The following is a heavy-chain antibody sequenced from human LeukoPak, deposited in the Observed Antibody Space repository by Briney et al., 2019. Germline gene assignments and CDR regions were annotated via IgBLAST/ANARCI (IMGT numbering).Heavy chain of an antibody. J-gene: IGHJ4*02. CDR1: GFTFSNSW. CDR2: IRGDASLI. CDR3: TRAPRADDIFFES. Sequence: GGSLRLSCEGSGFTFSNSWMNWVRQAPGRGLEWVANIRGDASLIYYMDSVKGRFTISRDNAKNSMYLQMNSLRAEDTAVYYCTRAPRADDIFFESWGQGTLVTVSS. D-gene: IGHD3-9*01. V-gene: IGHV3-7*01.